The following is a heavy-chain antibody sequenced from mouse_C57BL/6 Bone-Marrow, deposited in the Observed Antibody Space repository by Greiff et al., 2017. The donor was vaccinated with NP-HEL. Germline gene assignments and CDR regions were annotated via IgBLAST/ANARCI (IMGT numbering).Heavy chain of an antibody. CDR1: GYAFTNYL. D-gene: IGHD3-1*01. CDR3: ARGGLFAY. J-gene: IGHJ3*01. Sequence: VQLQQSGAELVRPGTSVKVSCKASGYAFTNYLIGWVKQRPGQGLEWIGVINPGSGGTNYNEKFKGKATLTADKSSSTAYMQLSSLTSEDSAVYFCARGGLFAYWGQGTLVTVSA. CDR2: INPGSGGT. V-gene: IGHV1-54*01.